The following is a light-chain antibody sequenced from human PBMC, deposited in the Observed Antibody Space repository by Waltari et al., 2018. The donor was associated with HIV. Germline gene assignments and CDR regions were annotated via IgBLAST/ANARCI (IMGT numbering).Light chain of an antibody. Sequence: HSALTQPASVSGSPGQSISISCSGTGSDIGASDFVSWYQQHPGSPPKLIIYDATNPPSDVSARFSASKSGTTASLTITGLQDEDEADYFCSSFTTSQTYIFGSGSRVTVL. J-gene: IGLJ1*01. CDR2: DAT. CDR3: SSFTTSQTYI. V-gene: IGLV2-14*03. CDR1: GSDIGASDF.